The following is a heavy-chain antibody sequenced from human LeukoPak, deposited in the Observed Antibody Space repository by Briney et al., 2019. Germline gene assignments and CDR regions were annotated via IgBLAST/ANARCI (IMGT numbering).Heavy chain of an antibody. CDR1: GGSISGYY. CDR3: AGFLGWGSDTDFFAP. Sequence: SQTLSLTCSVSGGSISGYYWSWIRQPPGKGLEWIGYIYYSGTTDYNPSLRSRVTISVDTSKNQFSLKLTSVTAADTAVDYFAGFLGWGSDTDFFAPWGQGTLATVSS. V-gene: IGHV4-59*01. CDR2: IYYSGTT. D-gene: IGHD3-16*01. J-gene: IGHJ5*02.